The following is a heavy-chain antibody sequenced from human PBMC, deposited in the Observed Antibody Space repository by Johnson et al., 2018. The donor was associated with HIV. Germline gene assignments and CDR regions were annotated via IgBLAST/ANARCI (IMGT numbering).Heavy chain of an antibody. CDR3: ARSYSRWDDVFDI. Sequence: VQLVESGGGLVQPGGSLRLSCAASGLSVSSYYMSWVRQAPGKGLEWVYVLSSGGDTYYADSVQGRFTISRDTAKNSLYLQVNSLRAEDTAVYYCARSYSRWDDVFDIWGQGTMVTVSS. J-gene: IGHJ3*02. V-gene: IGHV3-66*01. CDR1: GLSVSSYY. CDR2: LSSGGDT. D-gene: IGHD1-26*01.